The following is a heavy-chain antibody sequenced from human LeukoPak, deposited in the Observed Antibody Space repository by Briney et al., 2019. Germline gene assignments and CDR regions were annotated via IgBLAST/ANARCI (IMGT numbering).Heavy chain of an antibody. CDR2: ISAYNGNT. CDR1: GYTFTSYV. D-gene: IGHD5-24*01. Sequence: ASVKVSCKDSGYTFTSYVISWVRQAPGQGLEWMGWISAYNGNTNYAQKFQGRVTMTTDTSTSTAYMELRSLRSDDTAVYDCARVRDGYKYYYYYMDVWGKGTMVTVSS. V-gene: IGHV1-18*01. CDR3: ARVRDGYKYYYYYMDV. J-gene: IGHJ6*03.